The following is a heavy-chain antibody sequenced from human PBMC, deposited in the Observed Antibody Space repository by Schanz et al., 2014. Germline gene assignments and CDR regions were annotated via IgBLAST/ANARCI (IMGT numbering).Heavy chain of an antibody. Sequence: EVQLLESGGGLVQPGGSLRLSCAASGFTFGDYAMTWVRQAPGKGLEWVSAISGGGGTTYYTDSVKGRFTISRDNSKSTLYLQMNSLRAEDTAVYYCAKGRFGELSAFDIWGQGTMXTVSS. CDR3: AKGRFGELSAFDI. D-gene: IGHD3-10*01. CDR2: ISGGGGTT. V-gene: IGHV3-23*01. J-gene: IGHJ3*02. CDR1: GFTFGDYA.